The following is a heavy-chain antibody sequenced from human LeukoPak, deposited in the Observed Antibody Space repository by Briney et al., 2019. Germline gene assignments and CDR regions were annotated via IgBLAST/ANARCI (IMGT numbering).Heavy chain of an antibody. CDR1: GGSISSYY. CDR3: AGSSWDFDY. CDR2: IYYSGST. V-gene: IGHV4-59*01. Sequence: SETLSLTCTVSGGSISSYYWSWIRQPPGKGLEWIGYIYYSGSTNYNPSLKSRVTISVDTSKNQLSLKLSSVTAADTAVYYCAGSSWDFDYWGQGTLATVSS. D-gene: IGHD2-2*01. J-gene: IGHJ4*02.